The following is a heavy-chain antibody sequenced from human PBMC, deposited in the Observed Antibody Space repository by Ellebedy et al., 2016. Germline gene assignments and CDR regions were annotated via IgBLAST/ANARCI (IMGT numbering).Heavy chain of an antibody. CDR1: GGSIISTSYY. CDR2: LYYSGST. D-gene: IGHD6-13*01. CDR3: TRDGIAAAGSFDY. J-gene: IGHJ4*02. Sequence: SETLSLTCSVSGGSIISTSYYWGWIRQPPGKGLEWIGTLYYSGSTYYNPSLKGRVTISVDKSKNQFSLKLSSVTAADTAVYYCTRDGIAAAGSFDYWGQGTLVTVSS. V-gene: IGHV4-39*07.